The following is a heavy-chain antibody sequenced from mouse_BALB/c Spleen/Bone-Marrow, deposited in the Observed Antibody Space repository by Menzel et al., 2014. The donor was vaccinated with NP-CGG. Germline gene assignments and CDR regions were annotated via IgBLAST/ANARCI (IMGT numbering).Heavy chain of an antibody. Sequence: QVQLQQSGAELVKPGASVKLSCKASGYTFTSYWMHWVKQRPGQGPEWIGEIDPSDSYTNYNQKFKGKATLTVDKSSSTAYMQLSSLTSEDSAVYFCARWLLRYYAMDDWGQGTSVTVSS. D-gene: IGHD2-3*01. J-gene: IGHJ4*01. CDR1: GYTFTSYW. CDR3: ARWLLRYYAMDD. V-gene: IGHV1-69*02. CDR2: IDPSDSYT.